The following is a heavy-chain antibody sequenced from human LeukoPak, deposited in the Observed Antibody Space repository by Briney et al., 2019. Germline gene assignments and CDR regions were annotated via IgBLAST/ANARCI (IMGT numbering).Heavy chain of an antibody. CDR3: ARAHYGDYYYYYGMDV. D-gene: IGHD4-17*01. J-gene: IGHJ6*02. Sequence: PGGSLRLSCAASGFTFSSYGMHWVRQAPGKGLERVAVIWYDGSNKYYADSVKGRFTISRDNSKNTLYLQMNSLRAEDTAVYYCARAHYGDYYYYYGMDVWGQGTTVTVSS. V-gene: IGHV3-33*01. CDR1: GFTFSSYG. CDR2: IWYDGSNK.